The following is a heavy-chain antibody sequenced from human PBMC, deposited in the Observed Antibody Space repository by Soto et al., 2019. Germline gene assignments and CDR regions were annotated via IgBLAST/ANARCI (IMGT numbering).Heavy chain of an antibody. Sequence: QVQLVQSGAELRKPGXSVKVSCKASGYSFSSYGINWVRQAPGQGLEWMGWINTYNGNRNYAQKFEDRVTMTTATSTNTVYMELRSLKSDDTAIYYCARDRLRGYDSSGFYSWGQGTLVTVSS. CDR2: INTYNGNR. J-gene: IGHJ4*02. V-gene: IGHV1-18*01. CDR1: GYSFSSYG. D-gene: IGHD3-22*01. CDR3: ARDRLRGYDSSGFYS.